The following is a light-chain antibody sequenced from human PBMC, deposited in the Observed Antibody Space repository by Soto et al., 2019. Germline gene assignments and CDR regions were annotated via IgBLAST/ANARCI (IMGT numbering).Light chain of an antibody. J-gene: IGLJ2*01. Sequence: QSVLTQPPSASGTPGQSVTISCSGSSSNIGSNTVNWYQQLPGTAPKLLIYGNDQRPSGVPDRFSGSKSGTSASLAISGLQSEDEADYHCAAWDGSQNGVVFGGGTKLTVL. CDR2: GND. V-gene: IGLV1-44*01. CDR1: SSNIGSNT. CDR3: AAWDGSQNGVV.